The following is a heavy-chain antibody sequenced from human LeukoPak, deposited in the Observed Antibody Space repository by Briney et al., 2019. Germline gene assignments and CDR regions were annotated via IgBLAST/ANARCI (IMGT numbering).Heavy chain of an antibody. J-gene: IGHJ4*02. CDR1: GGTFISYA. Sequence: GSSVKVSCMASGGTFISYAISWVRQAPGQGVEWMGRIFPILGIANYAQKFQGRVTITADKSTSTAYMELSSLGSEDTAVYYCARVEHYYDSSGYYYAYYFDYWGQGTLVTVSS. CDR3: ARVEHYYDSSGYYYAYYFDY. CDR2: IFPILGIA. D-gene: IGHD3-22*01. V-gene: IGHV1-69*04.